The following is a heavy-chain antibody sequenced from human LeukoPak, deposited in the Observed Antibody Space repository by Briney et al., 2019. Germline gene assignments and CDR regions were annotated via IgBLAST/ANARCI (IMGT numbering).Heavy chain of an antibody. CDR1: GFTFSDYY. V-gene: IGHV3-11*01. J-gene: IGHJ3*02. CDR3: ATTWGYFDWLDAFDI. D-gene: IGHD3-9*01. Sequence: GGSLRLSCAASGFTFSDYYMSWIRQAPGKGLEWVSYISSSGSTIYYADSVKGRFTISRDNAKNSLYLQMNSLRAEDTAVYYCATTWGYFDWLDAFDIWGQGTMVTVSS. CDR2: ISSSGSTI.